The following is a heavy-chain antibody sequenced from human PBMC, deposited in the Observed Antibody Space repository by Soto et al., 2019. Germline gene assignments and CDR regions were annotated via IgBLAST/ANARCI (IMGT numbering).Heavy chain of an antibody. D-gene: IGHD4-17*01. V-gene: IGHV1-69*13. CDR2: IIPIFGTA. Sequence: GASVKVSCKASGGTFSSYAISWVRQAPGQGLEWMGGIIPIFGTANYAQKFQGRVTITADESTSTAYMELSSLRSEDTAVYYCAGVIGDSPYYFDYWGQGTLVTVSS. J-gene: IGHJ4*02. CDR3: AGVIGDSPYYFDY. CDR1: GGTFSSYA.